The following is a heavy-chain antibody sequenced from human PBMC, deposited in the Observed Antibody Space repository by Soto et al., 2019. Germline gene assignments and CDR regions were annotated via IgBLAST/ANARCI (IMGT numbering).Heavy chain of an antibody. D-gene: IGHD4-17*01. CDR3: ARDKGPTTVTADAFDI. CDR2: IIPIFGTA. V-gene: IGHV1-69*13. J-gene: IGHJ3*02. Sequence: SVKVSCKASGGTFSSYAISWVRQAPGQGLEWMGGIIPIFGTANYAQKFQGRVTITADESTSTAYMELSSLRSEDTAVYYCARDKGPTTVTADAFDIWGQGTMVT. CDR1: GGTFSSYA.